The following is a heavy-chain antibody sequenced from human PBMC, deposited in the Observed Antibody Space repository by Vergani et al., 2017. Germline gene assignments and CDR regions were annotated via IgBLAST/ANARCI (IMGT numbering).Heavy chain of an antibody. Sequence: QVQLVESGGGVVQPGRSLRLPCAASGFTFNQYGMHWVRQAPGKGLEWVAVTWYDGNNKQYADPVKGRFTISRDNSKSTMYLQMNSLRDEDTGVYYCARDLRLLYNRFDPWGQGTLVTVSS. CDR3: ARDLRLLYNRFDP. CDR1: GFTFNQYG. J-gene: IGHJ5*02. D-gene: IGHD1-14*01. V-gene: IGHV3-33*01. CDR2: TWYDGNNK.